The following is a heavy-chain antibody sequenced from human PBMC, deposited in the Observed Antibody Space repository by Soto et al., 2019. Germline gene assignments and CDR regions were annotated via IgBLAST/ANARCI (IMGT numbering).Heavy chain of an antibody. CDR1: GFTFNNLA. V-gene: IGHV3-23*01. J-gene: IGHJ4*02. CDR2: ISATGGST. CDR3: AKDRLAGNFDY. Sequence: CGSLRLSCAAFGFTFNNLAMNRVRQAPGKGLEWVATISATGGSTYYADSVKGRFTISRDNSKNTLYLQMNGLRVEDTAVYYCAKDRLAGNFDYWGQGTQVTVSS.